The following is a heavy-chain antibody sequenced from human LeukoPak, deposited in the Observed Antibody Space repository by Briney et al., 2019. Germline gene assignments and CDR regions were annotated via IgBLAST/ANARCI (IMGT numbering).Heavy chain of an antibody. CDR3: ARQLWFGEFMDY. V-gene: IGHV4-39*01. J-gene: IGHJ4*02. CDR2: ICYSGST. CDR1: GGSISSSSYY. D-gene: IGHD3-10*01. Sequence: SETLSLTCTVSGGSISSSSYYWGWIRQPPGKGLEWIGSICYSGSTYYNPSLKSRVTISVDTSKNQFSLKLSSVTAADTAVYYCARQLWFGEFMDYWGQGTLVTVSS.